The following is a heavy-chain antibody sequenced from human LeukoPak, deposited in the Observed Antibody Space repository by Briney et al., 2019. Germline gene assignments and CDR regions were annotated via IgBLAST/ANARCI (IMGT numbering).Heavy chain of an antibody. CDR3: ARRSAVDAFDI. CDR2: INPSGGST. V-gene: IGHV1-46*03. D-gene: IGHD6-19*01. J-gene: IGHJ3*02. CDR1: GYTFTSYY. Sequence: GASVKVSCKASGYTFTSYYMHWVRQAPGQGLEWMGIINPSGGSTSYAQKFQGRVTMTRVTSTSTVYMELSSLRSEDTAVYYCARRSAVDAFDIWGQGTMVTVSS.